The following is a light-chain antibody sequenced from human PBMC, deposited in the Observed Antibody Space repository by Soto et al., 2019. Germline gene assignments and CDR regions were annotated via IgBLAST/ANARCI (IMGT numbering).Light chain of an antibody. J-gene: IGKJ2*01. CDR2: KAS. CDR1: ESVKSW. V-gene: IGKV1-5*03. CDR3: LQDYDYPYT. Sequence: DIQMTQSPSTLSASIGDRVTITCRASESVKSWLAWYQQKAGKAPKFLIYKASSLESGVPSRFSGSGSGTDFTLTISSLQPEDFATYYCLQDYDYPYTFGQGTKLEIK.